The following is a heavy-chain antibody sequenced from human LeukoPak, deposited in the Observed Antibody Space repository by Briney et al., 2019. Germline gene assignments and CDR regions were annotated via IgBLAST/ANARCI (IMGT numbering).Heavy chain of an antibody. D-gene: IGHD3-10*01. CDR3: ARETPYGSLTFDY. J-gene: IGHJ4*02. V-gene: IGHV3-7*03. Sequence: GGSLRLSCAASGFTFRSYWMSWVRQAPGKGLEWVANMQPDGGEKYYVDSVKGRFTVSRDNAKSSLYLQMNSLRAKDTAVYYCARETPYGSLTFDYWGQGTRVTVSS. CDR1: GFTFRSYW. CDR2: MQPDGGEK.